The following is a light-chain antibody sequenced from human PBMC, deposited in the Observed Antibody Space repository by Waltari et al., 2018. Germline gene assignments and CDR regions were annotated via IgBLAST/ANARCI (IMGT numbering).Light chain of an antibody. J-gene: IGLJ2*01. CDR1: NNDIGSYNL. V-gene: IGLV2-23*02. Sequence: QSALTPPASVSGSPGQSITISCTGTNNDIGSYNLVSWYQQPPGKAPKVIIFEVNKRPSGVSNRFSGSKSGNTASLTVSGLHPEDEADYYCCSYAGTPRVVFGGGTKLTVL. CDR2: EVN. CDR3: CSYAGTPRVV.